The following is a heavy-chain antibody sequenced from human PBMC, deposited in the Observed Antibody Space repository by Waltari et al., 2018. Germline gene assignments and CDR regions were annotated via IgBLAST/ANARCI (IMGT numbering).Heavy chain of an antibody. Sequence: EVQLVESGGGLLKPGGSLRLSCAASGFTFSNAWMNGVRQAPGKGLEWVGRIKMMIDGVATDYAAPVKGRFIISRDDSKDTLYLQMNSLQTEDSAIYYCTTEHCGGGCYPDHGYWGQGTLVTVSS. V-gene: IGHV3-15*07. D-gene: IGHD2-15*01. J-gene: IGHJ4*02. CDR1: GFTFSNAW. CDR3: TTEHCGGGCYPDHGY. CDR2: IKMMIDGVAT.